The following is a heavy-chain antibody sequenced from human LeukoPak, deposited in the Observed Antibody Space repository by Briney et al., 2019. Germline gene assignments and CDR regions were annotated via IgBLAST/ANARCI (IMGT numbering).Heavy chain of an antibody. D-gene: IGHD6-13*01. Sequence: PGGSLRLSCAASGFIFSTYNMNWVRQAPGKGLEWVSDISSSSGTIYYAESVKGRFTISRDNAKDSLFLQMNSLRADDTAVYYCARGHSSAAGYWGQGTLVTVSS. J-gene: IGHJ4*02. CDR2: ISSSSGTI. CDR1: GFIFSTYN. CDR3: ARGHSSAAGY. V-gene: IGHV3-48*01.